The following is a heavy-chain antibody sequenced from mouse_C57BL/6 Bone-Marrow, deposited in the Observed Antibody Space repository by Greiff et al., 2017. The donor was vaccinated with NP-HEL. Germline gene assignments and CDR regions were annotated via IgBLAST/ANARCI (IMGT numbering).Heavy chain of an antibody. Sequence: EVQLVESGGGLVKPGGSLKLSCAASGFTFSDYGMHWVRQAPEKGLEWVAYISSGSSTIYYADTVKGRFTISRDNARNTLFLQMTRLRSEDTAMYYCARPKVYYYGSSPGWYFDVWGTGTTVTVSS. CDR2: ISSGSSTI. D-gene: IGHD1-1*01. CDR3: ARPKVYYYGSSPGWYFDV. J-gene: IGHJ1*03. CDR1: GFTFSDYG. V-gene: IGHV5-17*01.